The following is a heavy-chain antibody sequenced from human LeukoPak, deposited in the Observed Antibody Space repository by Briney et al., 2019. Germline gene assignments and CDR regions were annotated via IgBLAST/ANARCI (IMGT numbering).Heavy chain of an antibody. J-gene: IGHJ3*02. V-gene: IGHV1-18*01. Sequence: VASVKVSCKASGYTFTSYGISWVRQAPGQGLEWMGWISAYNGNTNYAQKLQGRVTMTTDTSTSTAYMELRSLRSDDTAMYYCARHRGVERWLQLGTYDAFDIWGQGTMVTVSS. CDR1: GYTFTSYG. CDR3: ARHRGVERWLQLGTYDAFDI. D-gene: IGHD3-10*01. CDR2: ISAYNGNT.